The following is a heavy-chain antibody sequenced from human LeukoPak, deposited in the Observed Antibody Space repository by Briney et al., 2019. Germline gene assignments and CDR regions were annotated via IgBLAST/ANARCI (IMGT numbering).Heavy chain of an antibody. Sequence: PSETLSLTCAVYGGSFSGYYWSWIRQPPGKGLEWIGEINQSGSTNYNPSLKSRVTISVDTSKNQFSLKMSSVTAADTAVYYCARGVVIYDILTGYYNAGHYTDYWGQGTLVTVSS. CDR1: GGSFSGYY. D-gene: IGHD3-9*01. CDR2: INQSGST. V-gene: IGHV4-34*01. J-gene: IGHJ4*02. CDR3: ARGVVIYDILTGYYNAGHYTDY.